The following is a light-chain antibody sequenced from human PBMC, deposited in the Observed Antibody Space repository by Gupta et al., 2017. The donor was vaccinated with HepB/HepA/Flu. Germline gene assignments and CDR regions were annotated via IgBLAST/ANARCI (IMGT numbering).Light chain of an antibody. Sequence: SVLTQPPSASGTPGQRVTISWSGSSSNIGSNTVNWYQQLPGTAPKLLIYSNNQRPSGVPDRFSGSKSGTSASLAISGLQAEEEADYYCAAWDDSLNGPVFGGGTKLTVL. CDR2: SNN. CDR3: AAWDDSLNGPV. V-gene: IGLV1-44*01. CDR1: SSNIGSNT. J-gene: IGLJ3*02.